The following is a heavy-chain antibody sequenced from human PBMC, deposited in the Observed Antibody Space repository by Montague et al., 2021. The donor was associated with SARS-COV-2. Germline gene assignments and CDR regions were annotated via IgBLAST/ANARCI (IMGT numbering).Heavy chain of an antibody. CDR1: GGSLNGYY. CDR2: ISHSGST. D-gene: IGHD2-21*01. J-gene: IGHJ6*02. CDR3: ARLPFPPLFLPRFYGMDV. Sequence: SETLSLTCAVYGGSLNGYYWSWIRQPPGKGLEWIAEISHSGSTSYNPSLKSRVTISVDTSKNQFSLKLSSATAADTAVYYCARLPFPPLFLPRFYGMDVWGQGTTVTVSS. V-gene: IGHV4-34*01.